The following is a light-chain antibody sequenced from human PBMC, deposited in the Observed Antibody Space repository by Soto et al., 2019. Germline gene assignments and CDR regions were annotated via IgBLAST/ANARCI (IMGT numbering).Light chain of an antibody. CDR2: DNT. Sequence: QSVLTQPPSVSGAPGQRVTISCTGRSSNIGADYDVPWYQQLPGTAPKLLIYDNTNRPSGVPDRFSGSKSGTSASLAITGLQAEDEADYYCQSFDSSLNERVFGGGTKLTVL. V-gene: IGLV1-40*01. CDR1: SSNIGADYD. CDR3: QSFDSSLNERV. J-gene: IGLJ3*02.